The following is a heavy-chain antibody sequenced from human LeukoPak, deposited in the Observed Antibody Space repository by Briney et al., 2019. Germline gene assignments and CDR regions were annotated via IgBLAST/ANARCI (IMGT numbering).Heavy chain of an antibody. D-gene: IGHD3-3*01. J-gene: IGHJ4*02. V-gene: IGHV3-15*01. CDR3: TTDNAGDYDFWSGYYFPDY. CDR1: GFTFSNAW. Sequence: GGSLRLSCAASGFTFSNAWMSWVRQAPGKGLEWVGRIKSKTDGGTTDYAAPVKGRFTISRDDSKNTLYLQMSSLKTEDTAVYYCTTDNAGDYDFWSGYYFPDYWGQGTLVTVSS. CDR2: IKSKTDGGTT.